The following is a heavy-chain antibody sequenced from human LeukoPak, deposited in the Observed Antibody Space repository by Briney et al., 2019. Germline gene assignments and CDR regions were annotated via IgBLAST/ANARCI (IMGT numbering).Heavy chain of an antibody. J-gene: IGHJ4*02. Sequence: GGSLRLSCAASGFTFSSYAMHWVRQAPGKGLEWVAVISYDGSNKYYADSVKGRFTISRDNSKNTLYLQMNSLRAEDTAVYYCAMINGSYWGQGTLVTVSS. CDR1: GFTFSSYA. CDR2: ISYDGSNK. V-gene: IGHV3-30-3*01. CDR3: AMINGSY. D-gene: IGHD1-26*01.